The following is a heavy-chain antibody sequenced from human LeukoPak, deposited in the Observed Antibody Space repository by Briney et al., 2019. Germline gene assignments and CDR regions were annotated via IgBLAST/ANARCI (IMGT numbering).Heavy chain of an antibody. V-gene: IGHV5-51*03. CDR3: ASNYYDNSALSH. CDR1: GYRFTNYW. D-gene: IGHD3-22*01. J-gene: IGHJ4*02. CDR2: IYPGDSDT. Sequence: GESLKISCKGSGYRFTNYWICWVRQLPGKGLEWMGIIYPGDSDTSYNPSLQGRVTISADTSISPASLQWSSLTASDTAMYYCASNYYDNSALSHWGQGTLVTVSS.